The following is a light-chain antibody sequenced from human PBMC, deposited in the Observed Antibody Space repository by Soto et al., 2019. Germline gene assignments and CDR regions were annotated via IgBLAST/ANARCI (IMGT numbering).Light chain of an antibody. Sequence: QSVLTQPTSVSGSPGQSISISCTGTSNDIGDSNFVSWYRQYPGGAPKVMIYEVSIRPSGVSNRFSGSKSGNTASLTISGLQAEDEADYYCSSYTSSSTLAFGGGTKLTVL. J-gene: IGLJ2*01. CDR2: EVS. CDR3: SSYTSSSTLA. CDR1: SNDIGDSNF. V-gene: IGLV2-14*01.